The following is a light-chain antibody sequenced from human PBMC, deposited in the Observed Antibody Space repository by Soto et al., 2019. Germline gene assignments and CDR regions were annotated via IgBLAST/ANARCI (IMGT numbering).Light chain of an antibody. J-gene: IGKJ1*01. V-gene: IGKV1-5*03. Sequence: DIEMTQSPSTESASEGDRVTITCRASESISRWLAWYQQKPGKVPKLLIYQASSLESGVPSRFSGSGSGTEFTLTISSLQTEDFATYYCQLYSVYSSWTFGQGTKVDI. CDR3: QLYSVYSSWT. CDR2: QAS. CDR1: ESISRW.